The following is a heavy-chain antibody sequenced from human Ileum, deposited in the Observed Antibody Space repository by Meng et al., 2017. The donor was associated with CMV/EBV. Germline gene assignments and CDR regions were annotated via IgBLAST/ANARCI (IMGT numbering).Heavy chain of an antibody. J-gene: IGHJ5*02. CDR2: MNPNSGNT. Sequence: FPSYDINWVRQGTGQGLEWMGWMNPNSGNTVYAQDFQGRVTMTRNTSISTAYMELSGLRSEDTAVYYCARGKVTMIVKTGPYNWFDPWGQGTLVTVSS. V-gene: IGHV1-8*01. D-gene: IGHD3-22*01. CDR3: ARGKVTMIVKTGPYNWFDP. CDR1: FPSYD.